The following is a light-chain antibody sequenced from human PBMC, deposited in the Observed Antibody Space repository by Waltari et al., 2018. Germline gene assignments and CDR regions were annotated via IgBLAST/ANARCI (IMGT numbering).Light chain of an antibody. CDR3: CSYAGNYIMI. V-gene: IGLV2-11*01. J-gene: IGLJ2*01. CDR2: DVR. Sequence: QSVLTQSRSVSGSRGQSVTISCTGNKSDVGAYDSVSWYQHHPGKVPKLMIYDVRRRPSGVPPRFSGSKSGNSASLTISGLQTEDEADYYCCSYAGNYIMIFGGGTKVTVL. CDR1: KSDVGAYDS.